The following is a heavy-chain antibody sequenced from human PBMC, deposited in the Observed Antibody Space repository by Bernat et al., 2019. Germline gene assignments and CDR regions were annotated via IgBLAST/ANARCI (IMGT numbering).Heavy chain of an antibody. D-gene: IGHD4-17*01. CDR2: ISGSGGST. Sequence: EVQLLESGGGLVQPGGSLRLSCAASGFTFSSYAMSWVRQAPGKGLEWVSAISGSGGSTYYADSVKGRFTISRDNSKNTLYLQMNSLRAEDTAVYYCAKEIDYGDLYYYYYGMDVWGQGTTVTVSS. J-gene: IGHJ6*02. CDR1: GFTFSSYA. CDR3: AKEIDYGDLYYYYYGMDV. V-gene: IGHV3-23*01.